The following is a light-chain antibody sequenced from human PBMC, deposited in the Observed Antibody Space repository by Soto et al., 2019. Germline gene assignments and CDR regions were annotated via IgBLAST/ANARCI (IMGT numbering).Light chain of an antibody. CDR3: QQFNSL. CDR2: AAS. Sequence: DIQPTQSPSTLSASVGDSVIITCRASQGIRNDLGWYQQKPGKAPKRLIYAASSLQSGVPSRFSGSGSGTHFILTISNLQPKDFATYYCQQFNSLFGQGTRLEIK. CDR1: QGIRND. J-gene: IGKJ5*01. V-gene: IGKV1-17*02.